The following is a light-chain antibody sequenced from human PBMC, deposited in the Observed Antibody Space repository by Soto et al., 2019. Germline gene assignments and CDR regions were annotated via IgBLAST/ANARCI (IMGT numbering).Light chain of an antibody. CDR2: LGS. Sequence: DIVMTQSPLSLAVTPGEPASISCKSSQSLLQSNGYAYLDWYLQKPGQSPQLLIYLGSNRASGVPDRFSGSGSGTDFTLKISRVEAEDVGVYYCMQALQTPRAFGPGTKVDIK. V-gene: IGKV2-28*01. CDR1: QSLLQSNGYAY. CDR3: MQALQTPRA. J-gene: IGKJ3*01.